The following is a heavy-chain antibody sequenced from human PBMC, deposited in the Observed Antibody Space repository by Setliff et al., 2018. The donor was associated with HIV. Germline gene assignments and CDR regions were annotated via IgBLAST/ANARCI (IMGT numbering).Heavy chain of an antibody. CDR1: GGTFSSYA. V-gene: IGHV1-69*05. CDR3: ARGPWIQLWSSELDAFDI. D-gene: IGHD5-18*01. J-gene: IGHJ3*02. CDR2: IIPMFGTP. Sequence: GASVKVSCKASGGTFSSYAISWVRQAPGQGLEWMGGIIPMFGTPNYAQKFLGRVTLTRDTSTSTVYMELSSLRSEDTAVYYCARGPWIQLWSSELDAFDIWGQGTMVTVSS.